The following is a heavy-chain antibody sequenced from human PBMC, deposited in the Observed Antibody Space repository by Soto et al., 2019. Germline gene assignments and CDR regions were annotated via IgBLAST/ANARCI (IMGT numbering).Heavy chain of an antibody. D-gene: IGHD4-17*01. Sequence: GESLKISCKGSGYSFTNYWIAWVRQMPGKGLEYMGIIYPSDSTTRYSPSFQGQVTISADKSISTAYLQWNSLKASDTAMYYCARHGFYGDYSSNYFDPWGQGTLVTVPS. CDR3: ARHGFYGDYSSNYFDP. CDR2: IYPSDSTT. J-gene: IGHJ5*02. V-gene: IGHV5-51*01. CDR1: GYSFTNYW.